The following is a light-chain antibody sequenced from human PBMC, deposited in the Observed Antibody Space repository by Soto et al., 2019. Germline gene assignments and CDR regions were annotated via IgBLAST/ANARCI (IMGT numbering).Light chain of an antibody. CDR3: QQYGSSLYS. Sequence: EIVLTQSPGTLSLSPGERATLSCRASQSVSSSYLAWYQQKFGQAPRLLIYGASSRATGIPDRFSGSGSETDFTLTISRLEPEDFAVYYCQQYGSSLYSFGQATKLEIK. V-gene: IGKV3-20*01. CDR1: QSVSSSY. CDR2: GAS. J-gene: IGKJ2*01.